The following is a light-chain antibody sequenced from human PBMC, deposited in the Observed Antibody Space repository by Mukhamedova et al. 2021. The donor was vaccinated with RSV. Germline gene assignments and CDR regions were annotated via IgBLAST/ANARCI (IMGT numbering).Light chain of an antibody. CDR2: EVS. V-gene: IGLV2-14*01. CDR3: SSYTSSSTPVV. J-gene: IGLJ2*01. CDR1: SSDVGGYNY. Sequence: ISCTGTSSDVGGYNYVSWYQQHPGKAPKLMIYEVSNRPSGVSNRFSGSKSGNTASLTISGLQAEDEADYYCSSYTSSSTPVVFGGG.